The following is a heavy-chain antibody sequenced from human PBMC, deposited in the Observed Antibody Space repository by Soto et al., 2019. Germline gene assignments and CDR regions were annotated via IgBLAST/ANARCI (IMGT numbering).Heavy chain of an antibody. CDR3: VKVFFFFQAEDGIRATVPVSAFLLNRSSDL. D-gene: IGHD1-26*01. V-gene: IGHV3-23*01. J-gene: IGHJ2*01. CDR2: ISSSGGST. Sequence: KGMEWVSAISSSGGSTYYADSVKGRFTISRDKSKHTLYLKMASLRAEDTAVYDCVKVFFFFQAEDGIRATVPVSAFLLNRSSDL.